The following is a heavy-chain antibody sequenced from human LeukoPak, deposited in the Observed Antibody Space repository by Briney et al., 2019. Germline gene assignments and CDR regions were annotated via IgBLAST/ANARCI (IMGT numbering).Heavy chain of an antibody. D-gene: IGHD5-18*01. J-gene: IGHJ6*03. V-gene: IGHV3-21*01. CDR2: ISGSSSYI. CDR3: TGLWMRKNYYYYYMDV. CDR1: GFTFSLYS. Sequence: GGSLRLSCAASGFTFSLYSMNWVRQAPGKGLEWVSSISGSSSYIYYADSVKGRFSISRDNAKNSLYLQMNSLRAEDTAVYYCTGLWMRKNYYYYYMDVWGKGTTVTVSS.